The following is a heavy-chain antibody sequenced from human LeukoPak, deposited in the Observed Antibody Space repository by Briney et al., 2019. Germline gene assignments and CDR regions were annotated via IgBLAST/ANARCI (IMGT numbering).Heavy chain of an antibody. CDR3: ARDHRYYFDY. CDR2: IYYSGST. Sequence: SETLSLTCTVSGGSISSFYWSWIRQPPGKGLEWIGYIYYSGSTNYNPSLQSRVTMSLDTSMSQFSLRLRSVTAADTAVYYCARDHRYYFDYWGQGTLVTVSS. J-gene: IGHJ4*02. V-gene: IGHV4-59*01. CDR1: GGSISSFY.